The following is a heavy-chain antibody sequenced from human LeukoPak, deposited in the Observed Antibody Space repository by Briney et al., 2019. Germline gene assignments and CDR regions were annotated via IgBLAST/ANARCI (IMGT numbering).Heavy chain of an antibody. D-gene: IGHD6-13*01. CDR2: IKKDGSEK. CDR1: GFTFSYYW. V-gene: IGHV3-7*03. J-gene: IGHJ4*02. CDR3: AKDRDSSSWYPDFDY. Sequence: GGSLRLSCAASGFTFSYYWMSWVRQAPGKGLEWVANIKKDGSEKYYVDSVKGRFTISRDNAKNSLYLQMNSLRAEDTALYYCAKDRDSSSWYPDFDYWGQGTLVTVSS.